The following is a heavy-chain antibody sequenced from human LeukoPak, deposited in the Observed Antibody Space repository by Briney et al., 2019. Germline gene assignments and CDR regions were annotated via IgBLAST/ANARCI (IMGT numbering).Heavy chain of an antibody. Sequence: ASVTVSCKASGYTFSHYGINWVRQAPGQGLEWMGWNSAYNGNINYAQNLQGRVTMTADTSTSIAYMELRSLRPDDTAVYYCVRDGGGLYYYYYMDVWGTGTTVTVSS. J-gene: IGHJ6*03. CDR1: GYTFSHYG. D-gene: IGHD3-16*01. CDR3: VRDGGGLYYYYYMDV. V-gene: IGHV1-18*01. CDR2: NSAYNGNI.